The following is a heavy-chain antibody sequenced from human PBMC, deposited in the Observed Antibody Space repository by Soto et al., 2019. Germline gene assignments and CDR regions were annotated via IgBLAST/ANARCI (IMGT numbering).Heavy chain of an antibody. Sequence: EVQLVESGGGLVQPGGSLRLSCAASGFTFSTYWMHWVRQAPGKGLVWVSRMNSDGSSTNYADSVKGRFTISRDNAKNTLYLQMNSLRAEDTAVYYCARLGMIRGVIADYWGQGTLVTVSS. J-gene: IGHJ4*02. CDR1: GFTFSTYW. D-gene: IGHD3-10*01. V-gene: IGHV3-74*01. CDR3: ARLGMIRGVIADY. CDR2: MNSDGSST.